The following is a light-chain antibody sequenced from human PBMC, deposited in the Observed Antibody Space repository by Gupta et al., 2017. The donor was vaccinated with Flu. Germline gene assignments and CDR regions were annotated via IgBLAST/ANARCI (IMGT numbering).Light chain of an antibody. CDR2: TAS. CDR3: QEYNSYPFT. J-gene: IGKJ2*01. V-gene: IGKV1-5*03. Sequence: IQMTQYPSSLSASVGDRVTITCRASQSISNWLAWYQQKPGKAPKLLIYTASTLESGVPSRFSGSGSGTEFTLTISSLQPDDFATYYCQEYNSYPFTFGQGTKLEIE. CDR1: QSISNW.